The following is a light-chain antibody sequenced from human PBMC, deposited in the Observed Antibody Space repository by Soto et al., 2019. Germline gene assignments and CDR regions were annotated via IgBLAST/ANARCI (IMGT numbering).Light chain of an antibody. CDR2: KAF. J-gene: IGKJ4*01. Sequence: DIQMTQSPSTLSASVGDRVTITCRASQSISSWLAWYQQKPGKAPKLLIYKAFSLESGVPSRFSGSGSGTEFTLTISSLQPDDFATYYCQQYNSPLTFGGGTKV. CDR3: QQYNSPLT. CDR1: QSISSW. V-gene: IGKV1-5*03.